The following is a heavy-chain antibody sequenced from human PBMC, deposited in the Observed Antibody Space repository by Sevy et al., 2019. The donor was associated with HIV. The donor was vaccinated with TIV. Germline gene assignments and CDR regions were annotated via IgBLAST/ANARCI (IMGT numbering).Heavy chain of an antibody. CDR3: ARNGGYADYGMDV. CDR2: ISSSSNTI. J-gene: IGHJ6*02. D-gene: IGHD5-12*01. V-gene: IGHV3-48*01. CDR1: GFTFITYN. Sequence: GESLKISCTASGFTFITYNMNWVRQAPGKGLEWISYISSSSNTIYYADSVKGRLTISRDNVKNSLYLQMNSLRAEDTALYYCARNGGYADYGMDVWGQGTTVTVSS.